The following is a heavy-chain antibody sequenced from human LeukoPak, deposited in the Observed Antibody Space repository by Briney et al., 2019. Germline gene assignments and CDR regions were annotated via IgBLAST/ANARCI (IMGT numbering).Heavy chain of an antibody. CDR2: IYYSGST. J-gene: IGHJ6*03. D-gene: IGHD2-2*01. CDR1: GGSISSSSYY. CDR3: ARPGRWGCSSTSCSSASGYYYYYMDV. Sequence: SETLSLTCTVSGGSISSSSYYWGWIRQPPGKGLEWIGSIYYSGSTYYNPSLKSRVTISVDTSKNQFSLKLSSVTAADTAVYYCARPGRWGCSSTSCSSASGYYYYYMDVWGKGTTVTVSS. V-gene: IGHV4-39*07.